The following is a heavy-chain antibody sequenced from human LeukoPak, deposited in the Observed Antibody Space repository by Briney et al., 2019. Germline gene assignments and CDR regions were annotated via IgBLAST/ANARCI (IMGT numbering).Heavy chain of an antibody. CDR3: AREAYCSGGSCYYFDY. J-gene: IGHJ4*02. Sequence: GGSLRPSCAASGFTFSSYEMNWVRQAPGKGLEWVSYISSSGSTIYYADSVKGRFTISRDNARNSLYLQMNSLRAEDTAVYYCAREAYCSGGSCYYFDYWGQRTLVTVSS. CDR2: ISSSGSTI. CDR1: GFTFSSYE. D-gene: IGHD2-15*01. V-gene: IGHV3-48*03.